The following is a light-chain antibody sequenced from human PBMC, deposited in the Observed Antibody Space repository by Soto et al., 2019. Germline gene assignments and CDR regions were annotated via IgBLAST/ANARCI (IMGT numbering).Light chain of an antibody. Sequence: DIQMTQSPSTLSASVGDRVTITCRASQSIGDFLAWFQQTPGKAPKLLMYKSTSLESGVPSRFSGSGSGTEFTLTITSLQPDDFATYSCLQFYNYWTFGQGTKVEIK. CDR1: QSIGDF. CDR3: LQFYNYWT. CDR2: KST. V-gene: IGKV1-5*03. J-gene: IGKJ1*01.